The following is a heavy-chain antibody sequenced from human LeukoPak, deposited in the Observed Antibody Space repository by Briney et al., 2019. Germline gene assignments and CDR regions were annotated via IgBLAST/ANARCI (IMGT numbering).Heavy chain of an antibody. D-gene: IGHD1-26*01. Sequence: GGSLRLSCAASGFTFSNYWMHWVRQAPGKGLVWVSRINTDGSTTSYVDSVKGRFTISRDNSKNTLYLQMNSLRAEDTAVYYCAREGVGGGSYKENYWGQGTLVTVSS. CDR2: INTDGSTT. V-gene: IGHV3-74*01. CDR1: GFTFSNYW. J-gene: IGHJ4*02. CDR3: AREGVGGGSYKENY.